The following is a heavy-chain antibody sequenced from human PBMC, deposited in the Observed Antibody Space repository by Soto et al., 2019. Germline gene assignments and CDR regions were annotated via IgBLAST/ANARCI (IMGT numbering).Heavy chain of an antibody. V-gene: IGHV3-33*01. Sequence: VQLVESGGGVVQPGRSLRLSCAASGFTFNNYGVHWVRQAPGKGLEWVAVIWYDGSNKYSADSVKGRFTISRDNSKNTLYLQMNSLRAEDTAVYYCARGDVGSGILIDYWGQGTLVTVSS. D-gene: IGHD3-10*01. J-gene: IGHJ4*02. CDR3: ARGDVGSGILIDY. CDR1: GFTFNNYG. CDR2: IWYDGSNK.